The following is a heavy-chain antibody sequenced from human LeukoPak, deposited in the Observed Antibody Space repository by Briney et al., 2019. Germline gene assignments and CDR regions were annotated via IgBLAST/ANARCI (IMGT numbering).Heavy chain of an antibody. CDR1: GYTFTSYD. V-gene: IGHV1-8*01. CDR3: ARAVSITNYYDY. Sequence: ASVKVSCKASGYTFTSYDINWVRQATGRGLEWMGWMNPNSGNTGYAQKFQGRATMTRNTSISTAYMELSSLRSEDTAVYYCARAVSITNYYDYWGQGTLVTVSS. CDR2: MNPNSGNT. D-gene: IGHD3-10*01. J-gene: IGHJ4*02.